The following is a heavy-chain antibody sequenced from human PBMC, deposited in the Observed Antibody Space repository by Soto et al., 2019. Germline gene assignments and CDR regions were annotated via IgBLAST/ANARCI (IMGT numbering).Heavy chain of an antibody. CDR1: GFTFSSYG. CDR2: IWYDGSNK. CDR3: ARDQASIAVAGHFDY. V-gene: IGHV3-33*01. J-gene: IGHJ4*02. D-gene: IGHD6-19*01. Sequence: GGSLRLSCAASGFTFSSYGMHWVRQAPGKGLEWVAVIWYDGSNKYYADSVKGRFTISRDNSKNTLYLQMNSLRAEDTAVYYCARDQASIAVAGHFDYWGQGTLVTVSS.